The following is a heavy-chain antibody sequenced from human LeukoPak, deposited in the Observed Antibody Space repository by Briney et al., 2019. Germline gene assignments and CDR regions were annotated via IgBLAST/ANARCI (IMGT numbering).Heavy chain of an antibody. CDR1: GFTFDDYS. V-gene: IGHV3-20*04. D-gene: IGHD2-15*01. CDR2: INWNGGST. Sequence: GGSLRLSCAASGFTFDDYSMSWVRQAPGKGLEWVSGINWNGGSTGYADSVKGRFTISRDNAKNSLYLQMNSLRAEDTALYYCARDGYCSGGSCYDHFDYWGQGTLVTVSS. CDR3: ARDGYCSGGSCYDHFDY. J-gene: IGHJ4*02.